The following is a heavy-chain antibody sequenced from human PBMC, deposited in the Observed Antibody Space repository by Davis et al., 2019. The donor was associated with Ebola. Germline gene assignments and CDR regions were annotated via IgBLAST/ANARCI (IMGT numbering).Heavy chain of an antibody. D-gene: IGHD5-12*01. CDR1: GDSISRIY. J-gene: IGHJ3*02. CDR3: ARGWLRTGLDI. V-gene: IGHV4-59*12. CDR2: MYNGGST. Sequence: PSETLSLTCTASGDSISRIYWSWIRQPPGKGLEWIGYMYNGGSTTYNPSLKSRVTISVDTSKNQFSLRLNSVTPEDTAVYYCARGWLRTGLDIWGQGTMVIVST.